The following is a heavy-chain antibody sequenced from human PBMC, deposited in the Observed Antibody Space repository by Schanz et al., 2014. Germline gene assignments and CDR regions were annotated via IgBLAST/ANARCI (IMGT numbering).Heavy chain of an antibody. CDR2: IYSGGST. CDR3: AKCIGWYGRCAFDI. D-gene: IGHD6-19*01. J-gene: IGHJ3*02. Sequence: EVQLAESGGGLIQPGGSLRLSCAASGFTVSSNYMSWVRQAPGKGLEWVAVIYSGGSTFYTDSVKGRFTISRDNSKNTLYLQMNSLIAEDTAVYYCAKCIGWYGRCAFDIWGQGTMVTVSS. CDR1: GFTVSSNY. V-gene: IGHV3-53*01.